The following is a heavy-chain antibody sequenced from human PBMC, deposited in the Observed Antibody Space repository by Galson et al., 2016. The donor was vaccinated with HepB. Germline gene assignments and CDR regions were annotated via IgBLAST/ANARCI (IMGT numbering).Heavy chain of an antibody. D-gene: IGHD2-15*01. V-gene: IGHV3-30*04. CDR2: ISYDGSHK. J-gene: IGHJ4*02. CDR3: ASQWVAVDY. CDR1: GFTFSTYA. Sequence: SLRLSCAASGFTFSTYAIHWVRQAPGKGLEWVAVISYDGSHKYYADSVKGRFTISRDNSKDTLYLQMNSLRDEDTAVYYCASQWVAVDYWGRGTLVTVSS.